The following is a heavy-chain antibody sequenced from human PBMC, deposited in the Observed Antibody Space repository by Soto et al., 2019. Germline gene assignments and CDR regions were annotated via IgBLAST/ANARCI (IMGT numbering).Heavy chain of an antibody. CDR3: AGGVGATYGRY. CDR1: GFTFSSYA. V-gene: IGHV3-23*01. CDR2: ISGSGGST. D-gene: IGHD1-26*01. Sequence: GGSLKLSCAASGFTFSSYAMSWVRQAPGKGLEWVSAISGSGGSTYYADSVKGRFTISRDNSKNTLYLQMNSLRAEDTAVYYCAGGVGATYGRYWGQGTLVTVSS. J-gene: IGHJ4*02.